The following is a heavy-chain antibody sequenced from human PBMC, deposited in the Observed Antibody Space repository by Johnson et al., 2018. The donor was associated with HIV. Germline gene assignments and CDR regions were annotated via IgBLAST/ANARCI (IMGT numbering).Heavy chain of an antibody. CDR2: IYSGGSI. D-gene: IGHD6-13*01. Sequence: VQLVESGGGVVQPGRSLRLSCAASGFTVSSNYMSWVRQAPGKGLEWVSVIYSGGSIYYADSVKGRFTISRDKSKNTLYLQMNSLRAGDTAVYYCARGKGAAAAEAFDIWGQGTMVTVSS. V-gene: IGHV3-66*01. CDR1: GFTVSSNY. J-gene: IGHJ3*02. CDR3: ARGKGAAAAEAFDI.